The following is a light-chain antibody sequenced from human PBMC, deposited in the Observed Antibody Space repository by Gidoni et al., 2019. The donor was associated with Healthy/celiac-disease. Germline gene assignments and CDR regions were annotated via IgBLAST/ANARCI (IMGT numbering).Light chain of an antibody. CDR2: KDS. V-gene: IGLV3-25*03. Sequence: SSELTPPPSVSVSPGQTARITCSGDAFPKQYAYWYQQKPGQAPVLVIYKDSERPAGIPERFSGSSSGTTVTLTISGVQAEDEADYYCQSADSSGTYEFGGGTKLTVL. CDR3: QSADSSGTYE. CDR1: AFPKQY. J-gene: IGLJ3*02.